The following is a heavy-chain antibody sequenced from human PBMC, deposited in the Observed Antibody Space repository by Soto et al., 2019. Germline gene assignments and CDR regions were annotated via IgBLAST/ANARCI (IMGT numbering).Heavy chain of an antibody. J-gene: IGHJ4*02. CDR2: ISYDGSNK. Sequence: GGSLRLSCAASGFTFSSYGMHWVRQAPGKGLEWVAVISYDGSNKYYADSVKGRFTISRDNSKNTLYLQMNSLRAEDTAVYYCAKDREEYCSGGRCYSSYFDYWGQGTLVTVSS. CDR3: AKDREEYCSGGRCYSSYFDY. CDR1: GFTFSSYG. D-gene: IGHD2-15*01. V-gene: IGHV3-30*18.